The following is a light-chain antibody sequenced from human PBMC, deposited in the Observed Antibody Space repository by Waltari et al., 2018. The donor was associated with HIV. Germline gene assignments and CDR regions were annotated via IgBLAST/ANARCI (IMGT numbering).Light chain of an antibody. CDR2: AFS. V-gene: IGLV2-23*02. CDR3: CSYAGSSTSV. CDR1: SSDDVSYNL. J-gene: IGLJ2*01. Sequence: QSALTQPASVSGSPGQSINISCTGTSSDDVSYNLVSWYQTHPGKAPNLMIYAFSKRPSGVSNRFSGSKSGNTASLTISGLQAEDEADYYCCSYAGSSTSVFGGGTKLTVL.